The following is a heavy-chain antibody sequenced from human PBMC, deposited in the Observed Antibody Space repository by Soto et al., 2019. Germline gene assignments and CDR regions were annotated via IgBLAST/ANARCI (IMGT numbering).Heavy chain of an antibody. J-gene: IGHJ4*02. Sequence: DSVKVSCKASGYTFTSYDINWVRQATGQGLEWMGWMSPNSGNTGYAQKFQGRVTMTRNTSISTAYMELSSLRSEDTAVYYCARSGAAHYDFWSGYSIDYWGQGTLVTVSS. V-gene: IGHV1-8*01. CDR1: GYTFTSYD. D-gene: IGHD3-3*01. CDR2: MSPNSGNT. CDR3: ARSGAAHYDFWSGYSIDY.